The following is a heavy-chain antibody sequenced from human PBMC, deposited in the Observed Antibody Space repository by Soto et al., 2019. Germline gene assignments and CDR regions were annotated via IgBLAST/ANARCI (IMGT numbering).Heavy chain of an antibody. V-gene: IGHV3-23*01. CDR1: GFTFSDYA. D-gene: IGHD3-10*01. J-gene: IGHJ4*02. Sequence: QPGGSLRLSCTASGFTFSDYAMAWVRQAPGKGLEWVSTISGGSSVTYYGDSVKGRFTISRDNAKKTLFLQLNRLSAEDTATYYCAKVLSKNYYYPFDFWGQGT. CDR3: AKVLSKNYYYPFDF. CDR2: ISGGSSVT.